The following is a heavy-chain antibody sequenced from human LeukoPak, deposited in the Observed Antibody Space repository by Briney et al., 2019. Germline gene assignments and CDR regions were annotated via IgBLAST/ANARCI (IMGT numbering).Heavy chain of an antibody. CDR2: ISRNSGRI. Sequence: GGSLRLSCAASGFTFADYAVHWVRQGPGKGLEWVSGISRNSGRIGYADSVRGRFTISRDNAQNSLYLQMNSLRGDDTALYYCAKTVGSGVGWNFDLWGRGTLVTVSS. D-gene: IGHD2-15*01. CDR1: GFTFADYA. J-gene: IGHJ2*01. V-gene: IGHV3-9*01. CDR3: AKTVGSGVGWNFDL.